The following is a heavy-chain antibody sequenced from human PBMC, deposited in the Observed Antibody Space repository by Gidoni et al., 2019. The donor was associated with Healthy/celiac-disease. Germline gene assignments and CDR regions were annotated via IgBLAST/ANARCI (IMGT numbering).Heavy chain of an antibody. Sequence: EGQQVESGGGWVKTGGSLRIAWAAAGFTFRSYSMNWVRQAPGKGLEWVSYISSSSTTIYYADSVKGRFTISRDNATNSLYLQMNSLRDDDTAVYYCARDGTFMDVWGQGTTVTVSS. D-gene: IGHD1-1*01. CDR2: ISSSSTTI. CDR3: ARDGTFMDV. J-gene: IGHJ6*02. V-gene: IGHV3-48*02. CDR1: GFTFRSYS.